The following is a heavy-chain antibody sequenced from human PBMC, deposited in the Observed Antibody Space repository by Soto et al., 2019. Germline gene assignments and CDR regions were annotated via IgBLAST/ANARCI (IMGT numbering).Heavy chain of an antibody. V-gene: IGHV1-3*01. Sequence: ASVKVSCKASGYTFTSYAMHWVRQAPGQRLEWMGWINAGNGNTKYSQKFQGRVTITRDTSASTAYMELSSLRSEDTAVYYCASFPYGSIAVAGTFVYWGQGTLVTVSS. CDR2: INAGNGNT. J-gene: IGHJ4*02. CDR3: ASFPYGSIAVAGTFVY. CDR1: GYTFTSYA. D-gene: IGHD6-19*01.